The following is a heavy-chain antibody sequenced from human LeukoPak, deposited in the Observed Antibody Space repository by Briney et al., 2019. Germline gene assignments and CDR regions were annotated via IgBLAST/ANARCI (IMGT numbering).Heavy chain of an antibody. CDR1: GGSISSYY. CDR2: IYYSGST. V-gene: IGHV4-59*01. J-gene: IGHJ4*02. D-gene: IGHD6-13*01. CDR3: ARSWYGIV. Sequence: PSETLSLTCTVSGGSISSYYWSWIRQPPGKGLEWIGYIYYSGSTNYNPSLKSRVTISVDTSKNQFSLKLSSVTAADTAVYYCARSWYGIVWGQGTLVTVSS.